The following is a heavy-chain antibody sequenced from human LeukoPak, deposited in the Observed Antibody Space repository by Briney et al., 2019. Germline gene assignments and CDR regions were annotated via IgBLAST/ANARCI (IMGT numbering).Heavy chain of an antibody. Sequence: SQTLSLTCAVYGGSFSGYYWSWIRQPPGKGLERIGEINHSGSTNYNPSLKSRVTISVDTSKNQFSLKLSSVTAADTAVYYCARVLPTSGELSPYFDYWGQGTLVTVSS. CDR2: INHSGST. V-gene: IGHV4-34*01. CDR3: ARVLPTSGELSPYFDY. D-gene: IGHD3-16*02. CDR1: GGSFSGYY. J-gene: IGHJ4*02.